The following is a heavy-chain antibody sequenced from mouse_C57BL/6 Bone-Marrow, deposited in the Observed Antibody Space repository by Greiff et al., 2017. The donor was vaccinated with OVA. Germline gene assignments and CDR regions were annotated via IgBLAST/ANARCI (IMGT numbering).Heavy chain of an antibody. J-gene: IGHJ4*01. D-gene: IGHD1-1*01. Sequence: EVQLVESGGDLVKPGGSLKLSCAASGFTFSSYGMSWVRQTPDKRLEWVATISSGGSYTYYPDSVKGRFTISRDNAKNTLYLQMSSLKSEDTAMYYCARLHYYGSRMDYWGQGTSVTVSS. V-gene: IGHV5-6*01. CDR2: ISSGGSYT. CDR1: GFTFSSYG. CDR3: ARLHYYGSRMDY.